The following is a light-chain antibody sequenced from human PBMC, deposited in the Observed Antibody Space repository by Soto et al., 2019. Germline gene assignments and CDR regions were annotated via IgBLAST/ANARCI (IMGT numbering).Light chain of an antibody. J-gene: IGKJ4*01. CDR2: GAS. CDR3: QQYRSSPPLT. V-gene: IGKV3-20*01. CDR1: QSVTSY. Sequence: EIVLTQSPGTLSLSPGERATLSCRASQSVTSYLARYQQKPGQAPRLLIYGASTRATGIPDRFSGSGSGTDFTLTISRLEPEDFAVYYCQQYRSSPPLTFGGGTKVDIK.